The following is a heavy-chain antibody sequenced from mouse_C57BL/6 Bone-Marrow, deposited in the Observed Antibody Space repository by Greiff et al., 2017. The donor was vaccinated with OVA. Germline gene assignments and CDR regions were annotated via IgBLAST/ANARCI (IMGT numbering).Heavy chain of an antibody. V-gene: IGHV5-6*01. J-gene: IGHJ3*01. D-gene: IGHD6-1*01. CDR1: GFTFSSYG. CDR2: ISSGGSYT. Sequence: EVQRVESGGDLVKPGGSLKLSCAASGFTFSSYGMSWVRQTPDKRLEWVATISSGGSYTYSPDSVKGRFTISRDNAKNTLYLQMSSLKSEDTAMYYCARHSRKMFGNWGQGTLVTVSA. CDR3: ARHSRKMFGN.